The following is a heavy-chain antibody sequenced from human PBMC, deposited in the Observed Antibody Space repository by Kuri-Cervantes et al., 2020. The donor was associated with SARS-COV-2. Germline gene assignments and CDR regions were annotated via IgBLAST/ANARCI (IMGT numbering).Heavy chain of an antibody. CDR3: AREGRYRGYYYYYYGMDV. Sequence: ASVKVSCKASGYTFTSYDINWVRQATGQGLEWMGWMNPNSGNTGYAQKFQGRVTMTRNTSISTAYMELSSLRSEDTAVYYCAREGRYRGYYYYYYGMDVWGQGTTVTVSS. CDR2: MNPNSGNT. J-gene: IGHJ6*02. D-gene: IGHD3-16*02. V-gene: IGHV1-8*01. CDR1: GYTFTSYD.